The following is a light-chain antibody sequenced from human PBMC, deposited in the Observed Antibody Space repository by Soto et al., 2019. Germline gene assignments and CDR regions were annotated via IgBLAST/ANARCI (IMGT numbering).Light chain of an antibody. CDR1: TSDVGSYNL. CDR2: EVS. CDR3: CSYAGSRYV. J-gene: IGLJ1*01. V-gene: IGLV2-23*02. Sequence: QSVLTQPASVSGSPGQSITISCTGTTSDVGSYNLVSWYQQHPGKAPKLMIYEVSKRPSGVSNRFSGSKSGNTASLTISGLQAEDEAVYYCCSYAGSRYVFGTGTKVTVL.